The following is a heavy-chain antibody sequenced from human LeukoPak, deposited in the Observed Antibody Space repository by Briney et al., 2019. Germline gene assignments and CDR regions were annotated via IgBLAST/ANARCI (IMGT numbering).Heavy chain of an antibody. CDR2: IYYSWST. J-gene: IGHJ4*02. V-gene: IGHV4-61*01. CDR3: SRTRGVTMIALDY. CDR1: GGSVSSGSYY. D-gene: IGHD3-22*01. Sequence: PSQTLSLTCTVSGGSVSSGSYYWSWIRQPPGKGLEWVGNIYYSWSTNYNPSRKCRVTISVDTSKNQFSLKLSSVTAADTAVYYCSRTRGVTMIALDYRGQGTVVSVPS.